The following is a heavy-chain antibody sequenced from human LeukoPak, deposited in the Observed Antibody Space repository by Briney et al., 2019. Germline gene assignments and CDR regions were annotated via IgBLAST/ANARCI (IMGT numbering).Heavy chain of an antibody. J-gene: IGHJ6*03. CDR1: GGSISSYY. V-gene: IGHV4-4*07. Sequence: SETLSLTCTVSGGSISSYYWNWIRQPAGKGLEWIGRIYTSGSTNYNPSLKSRVTMSVDTPKNQFSLKLSSVTAADTAVYYCARESGYSYSLYYYMDVWGKGTTVTVSS. D-gene: IGHD5-18*01. CDR3: ARESGYSYSLYYYMDV. CDR2: IYTSGST.